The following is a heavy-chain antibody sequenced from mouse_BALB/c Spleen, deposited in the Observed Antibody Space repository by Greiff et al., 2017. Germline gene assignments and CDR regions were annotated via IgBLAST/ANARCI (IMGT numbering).Heavy chain of an antibody. D-gene: IGHD2-4*01. Sequence: VQLQQSGAELVRPGVSVKISCKGSGYTFTDYAMHWVKQSHAKSLEWIGVISTYYGDASYNQKFKGKATMTVDKSSSTAYMELARLTSEDSAIYYCARVYYDYDGGAMDYWGQGTSVTVSS. CDR2: ISTYYGDA. V-gene: IGHV1S137*01. CDR1: GYTFTDYA. J-gene: IGHJ4*01. CDR3: ARVYYDYDGGAMDY.